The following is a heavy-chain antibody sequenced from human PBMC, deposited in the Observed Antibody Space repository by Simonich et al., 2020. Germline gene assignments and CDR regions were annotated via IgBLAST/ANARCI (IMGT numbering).Heavy chain of an antibody. CDR1: GFTFSSYA. Sequence: GGGLVQPGGSLRLSCAASGFTFSSYAMSWVRQAPGKGLEWVTAISGSGGRTYYADPVKGRFTIPRDNSKNTLYLQMNSLRAEDTAVYYCAKDRGERITMIVVVIDDFDIWGQGTMVTVSS. CDR2: ISGSGGRT. J-gene: IGHJ3*02. CDR3: AKDRGERITMIVVVIDDFDI. D-gene: IGHD3-22*01. V-gene: IGHV3-23*01.